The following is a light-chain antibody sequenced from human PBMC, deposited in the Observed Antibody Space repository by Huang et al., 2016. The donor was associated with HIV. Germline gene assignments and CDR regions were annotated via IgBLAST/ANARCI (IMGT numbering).Light chain of an antibody. Sequence: EILLTQSPATLSLSPGDGATLSCKASQSVSNYLAWYQQRPGQAPRLLIFEASNRANGIPARFSGRGSGTDFTLTISSLEPSDFAVYYCQQRGDWPITFGQGTRLEVK. CDR1: QSVSNY. CDR3: QQRGDWPIT. V-gene: IGKV3-11*01. J-gene: IGKJ5*01. CDR2: EAS.